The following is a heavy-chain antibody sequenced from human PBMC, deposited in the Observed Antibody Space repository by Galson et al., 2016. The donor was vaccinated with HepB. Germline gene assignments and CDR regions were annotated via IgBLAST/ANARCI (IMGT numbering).Heavy chain of an antibody. D-gene: IGHD5-12*01. V-gene: IGHV3-33*01. CDR2: IWYDGGTK. J-gene: IGHJ4*02. Sequence: SLRLSCAASGFNFSNYGMHWVRQAPGKGLEWVAIIWYDGGTKYHAESVTGRLTISRDNSKNTLYLQMDSLIAEDTAVYYCARQKRGYGYDRLDYWGQGTLVTVSS. CDR3: ARQKRGYGYDRLDY. CDR1: GFNFSNYG.